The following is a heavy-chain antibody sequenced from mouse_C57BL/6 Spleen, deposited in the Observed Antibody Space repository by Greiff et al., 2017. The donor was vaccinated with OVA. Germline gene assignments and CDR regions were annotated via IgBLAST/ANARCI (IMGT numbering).Heavy chain of an antibody. V-gene: IGHV1-76*01. Sequence: QVQLQQSGAELVRPGASVKLSCKASGYTFTDYYINWVKQRPGQGLEWIARIYPGSGNTYYNEKFKGKATLTAEKSSSTAYMQLSSLTSEDSAVYFCARHDTRYYLDYWGQGTTLTVSS. D-gene: IGHD2-12*01. CDR2: IYPGSGNT. J-gene: IGHJ2*01. CDR1: GYTFTDYY. CDR3: ARHDTRYYLDY.